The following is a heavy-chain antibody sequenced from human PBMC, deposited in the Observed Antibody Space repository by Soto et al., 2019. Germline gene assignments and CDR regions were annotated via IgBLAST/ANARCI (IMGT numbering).Heavy chain of an antibody. CDR1: GGSISSGGYY. V-gene: IGHV4-31*03. Sequence: QVQLQESGPGLVKPSQTLSLTCTVSGGSISSGGYYWSWIRQPPGKGLEWIGYIYYSGSTYYNPSLKRRVTISVDTSKNQFSLKLSAVTAADTAVYYCARGLEDDSSGYYFDYWGQGTLVTVSS. J-gene: IGHJ4*02. CDR2: IYYSGST. D-gene: IGHD3-22*01. CDR3: ARGLEDDSSGYYFDY.